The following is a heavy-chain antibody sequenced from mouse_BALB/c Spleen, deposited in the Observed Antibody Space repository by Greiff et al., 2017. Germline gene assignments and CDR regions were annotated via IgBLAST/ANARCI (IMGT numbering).Heavy chain of an antibody. D-gene: IGHD1-1*01. CDR3: NAGFITTVGDY. Sequence: EVQLQESGAELVRSGASVKLSCTASGFNIKDYYMHWVKQRPEQGLEWIGWIDPENGDTEYAPKFQGKATMTADTSSNTAYLQLSSLTSEDTAVYYCNAGFITTVGDYWGQGTTLTVSS. J-gene: IGHJ2*01. CDR1: GFNIKDYY. CDR2: IDPENGDT. V-gene: IGHV14-4*02.